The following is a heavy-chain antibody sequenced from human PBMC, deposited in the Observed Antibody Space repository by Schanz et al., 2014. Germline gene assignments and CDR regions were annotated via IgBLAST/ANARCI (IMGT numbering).Heavy chain of an antibody. CDR3: ARDRGYCSGGSCLAFDY. CDR2: ISYDGRNK. J-gene: IGHJ4*02. D-gene: IGHD2-15*01. V-gene: IGHV3-30-3*01. CDR1: GFTFSSYA. Sequence: QAQLMESGGGVVQPGRSLRLSCAASGFTFSSYAMHWVRQAPGKGLEWVAVISYDGRNKYYADSVKGRFTISRDNSKNSLYLQMNSLRAEDTAVYDCARDRGYCSGGSCLAFDYWGQGTLVTVSS.